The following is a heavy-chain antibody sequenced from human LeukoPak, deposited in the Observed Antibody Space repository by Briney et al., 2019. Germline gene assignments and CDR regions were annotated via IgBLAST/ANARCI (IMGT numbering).Heavy chain of an antibody. J-gene: IGHJ5*02. V-gene: IGHV4-39*01. CDR3: ARHRRYGGNSRYNWFDP. CDR1: GGSISSSSYY. D-gene: IGHD4-23*01. CDR2: IYYSGST. Sequence: SETLSLTCTVSGGSISSSSYYWGWIRQPPGKGLEWIGSIYYSGSTYYNPSLKSRVTISVDTSKNQFSLKLSSVTAADTAVYYCARHRRYGGNSRYNWFDPWGQGTLVTVSS.